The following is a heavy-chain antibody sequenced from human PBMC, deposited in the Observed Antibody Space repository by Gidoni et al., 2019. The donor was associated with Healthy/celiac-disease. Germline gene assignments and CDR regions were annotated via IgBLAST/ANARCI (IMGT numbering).Heavy chain of an antibody. D-gene: IGHD6-19*01. CDR2: IYYSGST. Sequence: QLQLQESGPGLVKPSETLSLTCTVSGGSISSSSYYWGWIRQPPGKGLEWIGSIYYSGSTYYNPSLKSRVTISVDTSKNQFSLKLSSVTAADTAVYYCARRYSSGWYSPFDYWGQGTLVTVSS. J-gene: IGHJ4*02. V-gene: IGHV4-39*01. CDR1: GGSISSSSYY. CDR3: ARRYSSGWYSPFDY.